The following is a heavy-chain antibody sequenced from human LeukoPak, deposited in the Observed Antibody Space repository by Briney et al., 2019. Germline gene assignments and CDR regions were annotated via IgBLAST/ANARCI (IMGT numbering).Heavy chain of an antibody. CDR2: IRSKAYGGTT. Sequence: GGSLRLSCTASGFTFGDYAMSWIRQAPGKGLEWVGFIRSKAYGGTTEYAASVKGRFTISRDDSKSIAYLQMSSLKTEDTAVYYCTRDRYCSGGSCYWGQGTLVTVSS. CDR1: GFTFGDYA. D-gene: IGHD2-15*01. V-gene: IGHV3-49*03. CDR3: TRDRYCSGGSCY. J-gene: IGHJ4*02.